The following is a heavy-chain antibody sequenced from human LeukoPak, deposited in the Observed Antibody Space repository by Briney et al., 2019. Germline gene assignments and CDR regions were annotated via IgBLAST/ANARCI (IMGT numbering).Heavy chain of an antibody. V-gene: IGHV3-53*01. D-gene: IGHD1-20*01. Sequence: GGSLRLSCEGSAFIFSGHWMNWVRQTPGKGLEWVSLMYSFGNTYYADSVKGRFTISRDNSKNTLYLQMNSLRAEDTALYYCARGKPVTGTPDYYSYGMDVWGQGTMVTVSS. CDR1: AFIFSGHW. CDR3: ARGKPVTGTPDYYSYGMDV. J-gene: IGHJ6*02. CDR2: MYSFGNT.